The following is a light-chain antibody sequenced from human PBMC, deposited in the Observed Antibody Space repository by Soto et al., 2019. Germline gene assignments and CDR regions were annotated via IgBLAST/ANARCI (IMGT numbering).Light chain of an antibody. CDR1: AGAVTSGSY. CDR3: LLYSGDGQV. V-gene: IGLV7-43*01. Sequence: QAVVTQEPSLTVSPGGTVTLTCASSAGAVTSGSYANWFQQKPGQAPRALIYSTNNRHSWTPARFSGSLLGGKAVLTLSAVQPEDEAEYSCLLYSGDGQVFGGGTKVTVL. CDR2: STN. J-gene: IGLJ2*01.